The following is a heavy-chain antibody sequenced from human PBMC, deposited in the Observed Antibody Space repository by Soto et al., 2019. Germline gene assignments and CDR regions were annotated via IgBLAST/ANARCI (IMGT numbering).Heavy chain of an antibody. Sequence: GGSLRLSCAASGFTFSSYGMHWVRQAPGKGLEWVAVISYDGSNKYYADSVKGRFTISRDNSKNTLYLQMNSLRAEDTAVYYCAKDPSVRPYYYGMDVWGQGTTVTVSS. D-gene: IGHD3-10*01. CDR2: ISYDGSNK. CDR3: AKDPSVRPYYYGMDV. J-gene: IGHJ6*02. CDR1: GFTFSSYG. V-gene: IGHV3-30*18.